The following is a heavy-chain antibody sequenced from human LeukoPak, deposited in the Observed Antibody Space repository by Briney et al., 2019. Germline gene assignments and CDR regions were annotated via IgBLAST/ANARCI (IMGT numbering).Heavy chain of an antibody. J-gene: IGHJ3*02. Sequence: PGGSLRLSCAASGFTFSSYSMNWVRQAPGKGLGWVSYISSSSSTIYYADSVKGRFTISRDNAKNSLYLQMNSLRAEDTAVYYCARDEDYYGSGSYTAPDAFDIWGQGTMVTVSS. D-gene: IGHD3-10*01. CDR1: GFTFSSYS. V-gene: IGHV3-48*01. CDR2: ISSSSSTI. CDR3: ARDEDYYGSGSYTAPDAFDI.